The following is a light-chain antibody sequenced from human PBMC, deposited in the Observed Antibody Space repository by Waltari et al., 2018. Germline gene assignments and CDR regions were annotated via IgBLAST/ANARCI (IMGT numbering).Light chain of an antibody. CDR3: VLYLPSGIWV. Sequence: QTVVTQEPSFSVSPGGTVTLTCALRSGSVTTSFSPVWYQQTPGQTPRTLIYNTNTRSSGVPDRFSGSILGSKAALTITGAQADDESDYYCVLYLPSGIWVFGGGTKLTVL. CDR2: NTN. CDR1: SGSVTTSFS. V-gene: IGLV8-61*01. J-gene: IGLJ3*02.